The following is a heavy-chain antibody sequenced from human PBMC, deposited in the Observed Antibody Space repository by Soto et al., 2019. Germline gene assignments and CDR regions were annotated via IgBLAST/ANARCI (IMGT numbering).Heavy chain of an antibody. CDR1: GFSLTTTEVG. CDR2: IYWNYDK. V-gene: IGHV2-5*01. J-gene: IGHJ6*02. CDR3: ARRGGIRAMDL. Sequence: QITLKESGPTLVEPTQTLTLTCTFSGFSLTTTEVGVGWIRQPPGKPLECLALIYWNYDKHYTPSLKSRPTITKYTSKNQVDHTMTSMDPVDTGTYYCARRGGIRAMDLWGQGSTVTASS.